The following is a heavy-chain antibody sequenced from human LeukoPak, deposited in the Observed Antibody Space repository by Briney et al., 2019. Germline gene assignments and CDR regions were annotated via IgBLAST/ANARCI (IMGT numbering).Heavy chain of an antibody. CDR2: MNPNSGNT. Sequence: ASVKVSCKASGYTFTSYDINWVRQATGQGLEWMGWMNPNSGNTGYAQKFQGRVTMTRNTSISTAYVELSSLRSEDTAVYYCARVRTDSSGYYYGADAFDIWGQGTMVTVSS. CDR1: GYTFTSYD. J-gene: IGHJ3*02. CDR3: ARVRTDSSGYYYGADAFDI. D-gene: IGHD3-22*01. V-gene: IGHV1-8*01.